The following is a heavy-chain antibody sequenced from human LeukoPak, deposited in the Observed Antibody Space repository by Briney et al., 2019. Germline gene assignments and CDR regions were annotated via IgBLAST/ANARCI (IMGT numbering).Heavy chain of an antibody. CDR3: SRQTSSTRCCKFDH. V-gene: IGHV4-34*01. CDR1: GGSVSNNF. D-gene: IGHD2-2*01. CDR2: ISHSGST. Sequence: SETLSLTCAVHGGSVSNNFWSWIRQPPGKGLNGIGDISHSGSTNYNSSLKSRVTISIDTSKNQFSLNLNSVTAADTAVYYCSRQTSSTRCCKFDHWGQGTLVTVSS. J-gene: IGHJ4*02.